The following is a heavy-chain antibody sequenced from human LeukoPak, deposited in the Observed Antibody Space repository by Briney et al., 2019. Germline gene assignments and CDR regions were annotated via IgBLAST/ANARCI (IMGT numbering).Heavy chain of an antibody. V-gene: IGHV3-21*01. J-gene: IGHJ4*02. CDR2: ISSSRSYI. D-gene: IGHD6-6*01. CDR3: ARDNLASVSSSSENFDY. CDR1: GFTFSSYS. Sequence: GGSLRLSCAASGFTFSSYSMNWVRQAPGKGLEWVSSISSSRSYIYYADSVKGRFTISRDNAKNSLYLQMNSLRAEDTAVYYCARDNLASVSSSSENFDYWGQGTLVTVSS.